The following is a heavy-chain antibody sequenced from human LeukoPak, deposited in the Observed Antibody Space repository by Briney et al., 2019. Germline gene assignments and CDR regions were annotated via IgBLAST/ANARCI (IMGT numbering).Heavy chain of an antibody. V-gene: IGHV4-34*01. Sequence: PSETLSLTCAVYGGSFSGYYWSWIRQPPGKGLEWIGEINHSGSTNYNPSLKSRVTISVDTSKNQFSLKLSSVTAADTAVYYCARTSYSSSWYRNWYFDLWGRGTLVTVSS. CDR2: INHSGST. CDR3: ARTSYSSSWYRNWYFDL. J-gene: IGHJ2*01. CDR1: GGSFSGYY. D-gene: IGHD6-13*01.